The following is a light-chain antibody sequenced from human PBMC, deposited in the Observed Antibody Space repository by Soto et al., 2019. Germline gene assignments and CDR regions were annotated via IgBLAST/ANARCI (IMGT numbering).Light chain of an antibody. Sequence: QSVLAQPRSVSGYPGQSVTISCLGTSGDVSGYEYVSWYQQHPGKAPRLLIFDVNKRPSGVPDRFSGSKSGNTASLTISGLQAYYEACYYCCSYEGCFIHVFESGTNVTVL. CDR2: DVN. CDR1: SGDVSGYEY. V-gene: IGLV2-11*01. CDR3: CSYEGCFIHV. J-gene: IGLJ1*01.